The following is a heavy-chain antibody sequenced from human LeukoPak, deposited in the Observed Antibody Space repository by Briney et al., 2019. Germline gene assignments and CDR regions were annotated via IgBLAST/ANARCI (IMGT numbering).Heavy chain of an antibody. D-gene: IGHD2-15*01. CDR2: INPSGGST. CDR1: GYTFTSYY. Sequence: ASVKVSCKASGYTFTSYYMHWVRQAPGQGLEWMGIINPSGGSTSYAQKFQGRVTMTRDMSTSTVYMELSSLRSDDTAVYYCARDGGGVVVAATPDYWGQGTLVTVSS. CDR3: ARDGGGVVVAATPDY. J-gene: IGHJ4*02. V-gene: IGHV1-46*01.